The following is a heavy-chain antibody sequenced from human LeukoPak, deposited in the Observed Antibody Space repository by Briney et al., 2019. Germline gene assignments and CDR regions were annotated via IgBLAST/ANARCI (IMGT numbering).Heavy chain of an antibody. V-gene: IGHV4-59*08. CDR1: GGPISSYY. Sequence: SETLSLTCTVSGGPISSYYWSWIRQPPGKGLEWIGYIYYSGSTNYNPSLKSRVTISVDTSKNQFSLKLSSVTAADTAVYYCARCRAPGESGSGAFDTWGQGTMVTVSS. J-gene: IGHJ3*02. CDR2: IYYSGST. D-gene: IGHD3-10*01. CDR3: ARCRAPGESGSGAFDT.